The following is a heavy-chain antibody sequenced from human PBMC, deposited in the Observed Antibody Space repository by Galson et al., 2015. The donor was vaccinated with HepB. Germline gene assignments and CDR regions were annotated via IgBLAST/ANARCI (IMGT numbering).Heavy chain of an antibody. J-gene: IGHJ5*02. CDR1: GFTFSAYG. CDR2: MRQDESDK. D-gene: IGHD6-19*01. CDR3: TRAAGSA. V-gene: IGHV3-7*03. Sequence: SLRLSCAASGFTFSAYGMGWLRQAPGKGLEWVADMRQDESDKYYVDSVEGRFTISRDNAKNSLYLQMNSLRVDDTAIYYRTRAAGSAWGRGTLVTVSS.